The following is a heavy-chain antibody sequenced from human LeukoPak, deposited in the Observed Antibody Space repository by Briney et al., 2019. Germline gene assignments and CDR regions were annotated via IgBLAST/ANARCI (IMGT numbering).Heavy chain of an antibody. D-gene: IGHD3-22*01. V-gene: IGHV1-69*13. CDR2: IIPIFGTA. CDR1: GGTFSSYA. J-gene: IGHJ3*02. CDR3: ARDSPDSRSAFDI. Sequence: SVKVSCKASGGTFSSYAISWVRQAPGQGLEWMGGIIPIFGTANYARKFQGRVTITADESTSTAYMELSSLRSEDTAVYYCARDSPDSRSAFDIWGQGTMVTVSS.